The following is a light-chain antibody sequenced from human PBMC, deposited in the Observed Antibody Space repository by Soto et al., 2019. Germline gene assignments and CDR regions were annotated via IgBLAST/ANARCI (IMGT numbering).Light chain of an antibody. J-gene: IGLJ2*01. V-gene: IGLV2-11*01. CDR2: DVN. Sequence: QSALTQSRSVSGSPGQSVPISCSGSSSDIGIYNYVSWYQHHPGKVPKVLIYDVNKRPSGVPDRVSGSKSGNTASLTISGLQADDESDYYCCSYAGRYTMVFGGGTQLTVL. CDR1: SSDIGIYNY. CDR3: CSYAGRYTMV.